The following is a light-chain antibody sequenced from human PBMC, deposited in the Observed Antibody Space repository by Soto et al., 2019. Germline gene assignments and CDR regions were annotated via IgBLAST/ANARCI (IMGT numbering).Light chain of an antibody. CDR3: SSYTGDYTLM. J-gene: IGLJ3*02. V-gene: IGLV1-40*01. CDR1: SSNIGAGYD. Sequence: QPVLTQPPSVSGAPGQRVTISCTGSSSNIGAGYDVHWYQQLPGTAPKLLIYGNSNRPSGVPDRFSGSKSGTSASLAITGLQAEDEAHYHCSSYTGDYTLMFAGGTKLTVL. CDR2: GNS.